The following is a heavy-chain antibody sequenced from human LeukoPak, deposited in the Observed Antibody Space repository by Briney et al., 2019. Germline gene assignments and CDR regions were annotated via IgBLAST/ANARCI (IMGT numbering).Heavy chain of an antibody. D-gene: IGHD5-12*01. Sequence: GGSLRLSCAASGFTFSSYRMNWVRQAPGKGLEWVSHISSSSSTIYYADSVKGRFTISRDNAKNSLYLQMNSLRAEDTALYYCASWVGGYARYWGQGTLVTVSS. J-gene: IGHJ4*02. CDR3: ASWVGGYARY. CDR2: ISSSSSTI. V-gene: IGHV3-48*01. CDR1: GFTFSSYR.